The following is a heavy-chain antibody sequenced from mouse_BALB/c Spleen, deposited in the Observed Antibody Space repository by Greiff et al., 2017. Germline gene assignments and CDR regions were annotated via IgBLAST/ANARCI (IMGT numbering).Heavy chain of an antibody. D-gene: IGHD2-4*01. Sequence: EVKLQESGPGLVKPSQSLSLTCSVTGYSITSGYYWNWIRQFPGNKLEWMGYISYDGSNNYNPSLKNRISITRDTSKNQFFLKLNSVTTEDTATYYCARDMITTGYAMDYWGQGTSVTVSS. CDR2: ISYDGSN. V-gene: IGHV3-6*02. J-gene: IGHJ4*01. CDR1: GYSITSGYY. CDR3: ARDMITTGYAMDY.